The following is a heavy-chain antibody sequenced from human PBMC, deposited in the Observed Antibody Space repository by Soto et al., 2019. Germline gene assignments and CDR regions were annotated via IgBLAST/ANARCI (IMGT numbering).Heavy chain of an antibody. V-gene: IGHV1-8*01. CDR3: ARERTVAGNDY. CDR2: MNPNSGNT. J-gene: IGHJ4*02. Sequence: GASVKVSCKASGYTFTSYDINWVRQATGQGLEWMGWMNPNSGNTGHAQKFQGRVTMTRNTSISTAYMELSSLRSEDTAVYYCARERTVAGNDYWGQGTLVTVSS. CDR1: GYTFTSYD. D-gene: IGHD6-19*01.